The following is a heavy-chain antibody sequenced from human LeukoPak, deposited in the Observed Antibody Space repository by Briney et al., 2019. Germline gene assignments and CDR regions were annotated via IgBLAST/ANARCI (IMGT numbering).Heavy chain of an antibody. CDR2: MYYSGSA. V-gene: IGHV4-59*12. D-gene: IGHD3-22*01. CDR3: ARDDDSSGRGEN. CDR1: GGSITDYY. Sequence: PSETLSLTCTVSGGSITDYYWSWIRHSSGKGLEWIGYMYYSGSAYYSPSLKTRVTLSVDTSKNQFSLKLTSVTAADTAVYYCARDDDSSGRGENWGQGTLVTVSS. J-gene: IGHJ4*02.